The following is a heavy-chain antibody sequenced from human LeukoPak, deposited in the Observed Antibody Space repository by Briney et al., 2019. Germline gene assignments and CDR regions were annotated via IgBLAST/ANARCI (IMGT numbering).Heavy chain of an antibody. Sequence: GGSLRLSCAASGFTFSSYSMNWVRQAPGKGLEWVASISSSSRYIYYADSLKGRFTISRDNAKNSLYLQMNSLRAEDTAVYYCARDLGYCSGGSCYSRGGLRDAFDIWGQGTMVTVSS. CDR3: ARDLGYCSGGSCYSRGGLRDAFDI. CDR1: GFTFSSYS. D-gene: IGHD2-15*01. V-gene: IGHV3-21*01. CDR2: ISSSSRYI. J-gene: IGHJ3*02.